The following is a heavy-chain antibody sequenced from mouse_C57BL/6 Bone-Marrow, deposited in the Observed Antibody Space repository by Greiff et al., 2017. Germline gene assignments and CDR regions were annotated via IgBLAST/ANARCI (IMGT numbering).Heavy chain of an antibody. CDR1: GYTFTSYW. D-gene: IGHD1-2*01. J-gene: IGHJ2*01. CDR2: IYPGSGST. Sequence: QVQLKQPGAELVKPGASVKMSCKASGYTFTSYWITWVKQRPGQGLEWIGDIYPGSGSTNYNEKFKSKATLTVDTSSSTAYMQLSSLTSEDSAVYYCASSFYGKYYFDYWGQGTTLTVSS. V-gene: IGHV1-55*01. CDR3: ASSFYGKYYFDY.